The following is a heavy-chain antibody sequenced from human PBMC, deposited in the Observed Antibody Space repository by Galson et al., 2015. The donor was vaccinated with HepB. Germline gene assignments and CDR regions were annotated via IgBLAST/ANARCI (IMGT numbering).Heavy chain of an antibody. D-gene: IGHD3-10*01. V-gene: IGHV3-23*01. CDR2: ISGSGGST. Sequence: SLRLSCAASGFTFSSYAMSWVRQAPGKGLEWVSAISGSGGSTYYADSVKGRFTISRDNSKNTLYLQMNSLRAEDTAVYYCAKRITVVRGEEWFDPWGQGTLVTVSS. CDR3: AKRITVVRGEEWFDP. J-gene: IGHJ5*02. CDR1: GFTFSSYA.